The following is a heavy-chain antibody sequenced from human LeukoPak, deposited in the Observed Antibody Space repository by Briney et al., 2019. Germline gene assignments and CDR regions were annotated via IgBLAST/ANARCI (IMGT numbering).Heavy chain of an antibody. J-gene: IGHJ6*02. Sequence: LRLSCAISGDSVSRNWIRQSPSRGLEWLGRTYYRSKWYNDYAVSVKSRITINPDTSKNQFSLQLNSVTPEDTAVYYCAREWGIAVAMGMDVWGQGTTVTVSS. CDR2: TYYRSKWYN. CDR3: AREWGIAVAMGMDV. CDR1: GDSVS. V-gene: IGHV6-1*01. D-gene: IGHD6-19*01.